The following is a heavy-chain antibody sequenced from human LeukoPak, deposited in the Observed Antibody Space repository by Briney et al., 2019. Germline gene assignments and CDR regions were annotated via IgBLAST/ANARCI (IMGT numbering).Heavy chain of an antibody. Sequence: PSETLSLTCTVSGGSIRSYHWSWIRQPPGKGLEWIGYIYYSGSTNYNPSLKSRVTISVDTSKNQFSLKLSSVTAADTAVYYCARESHDPARVSVDVWGTRGTVTVSS. CDR2: IYYSGST. V-gene: IGHV4-59*01. CDR1: GGSIRSYH. J-gene: IGHJ6*01. D-gene: IGHD1-1*01. CDR3: ARESHDPARVSVDV.